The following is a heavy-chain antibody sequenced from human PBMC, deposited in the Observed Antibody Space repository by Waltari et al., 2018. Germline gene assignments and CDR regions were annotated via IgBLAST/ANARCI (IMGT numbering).Heavy chain of an antibody. CDR3: ARNPRYDSPD. V-gene: IGHV3-66*02. J-gene: IGHJ4*02. D-gene: IGHD3-22*01. CDR2: IDSGGYT. CDR1: GFTVSNNY. Sequence: EVQLAESGGGLVQPGGSLRISCAASGFTVSNNYMRWVRQAPGKGMEWVSVIDSGGYTQYADSVKGRFTISRDNSKNTLYLQMNSLRVEDTAVYYCARNPRYDSPDWGQGTLVTVSS.